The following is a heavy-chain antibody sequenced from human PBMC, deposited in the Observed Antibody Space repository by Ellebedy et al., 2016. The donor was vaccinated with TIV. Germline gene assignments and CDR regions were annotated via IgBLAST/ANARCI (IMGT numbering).Heavy chain of an antibody. D-gene: IGHD3-22*01. V-gene: IGHV3-33*01. Sequence: GESLKISCVASGFTFSNYGMHWVRQAPGKGLEWLAVIWYEGINKDYGDSVKGRFTIARDNPKNTLHLQMNSLRVENTAVHYCARQKGDSSGYLDYWGQGSLVTVSS. J-gene: IGHJ4*02. CDR2: IWYEGINK. CDR3: ARQKGDSSGYLDY. CDR1: GFTFSNYG.